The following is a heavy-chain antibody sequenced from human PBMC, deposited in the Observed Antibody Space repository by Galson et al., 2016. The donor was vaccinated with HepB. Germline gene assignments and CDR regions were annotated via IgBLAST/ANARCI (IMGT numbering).Heavy chain of an antibody. CDR1: GYPFTSYN. Sequence: SVKVSCKASGYPFTSYNLHWVRRAPGQRLEWMGWINTSKGDTKSSQKFQGRISITRDTSASTAYMELNSLTSEDTSVYYCARDRWGTGDFDYWGQGTLVTVSS. CDR2: INTSKGDT. D-gene: IGHD1-26*01. J-gene: IGHJ4*02. V-gene: IGHV1-3*04. CDR3: ARDRWGTGDFDY.